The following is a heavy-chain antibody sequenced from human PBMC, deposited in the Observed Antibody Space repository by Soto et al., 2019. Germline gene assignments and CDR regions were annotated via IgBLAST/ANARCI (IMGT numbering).Heavy chain of an antibody. CDR3: ARWADGDSVEH. V-gene: IGHV3-7*03. J-gene: IGHJ4*02. D-gene: IGHD7-27*01. CDR1: GFIFSNYY. Sequence: EVKLVESGGGLVPPGVSLRLSCAASGFIFSNYYMTCVRQAPGEGLEWVANINYGGSDKWYVDSVRSRFTISRYNAKNSLYLQMNSLRVEDTAVYYCARWADGDSVEHWGQGTLVTVTS. CDR2: INYGGSDK.